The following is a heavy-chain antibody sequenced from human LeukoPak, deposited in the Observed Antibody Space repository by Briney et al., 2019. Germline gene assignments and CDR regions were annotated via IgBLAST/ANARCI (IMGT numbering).Heavy chain of an antibody. V-gene: IGHV4-34*01. CDR3: ARGPWLRSNFDY. D-gene: IGHD5-12*01. Sequence: GSLRLSCAASGFTFSSYAMSWVRQAPGKGLELIGEINRSESTNYNPSLKSRVTISVDTSKNQFSLKLSSVTAADTAVYYCARGPWLRSNFDYWGQGTLVTVSS. CDR1: GFTFSSYA. CDR2: INRSEST. J-gene: IGHJ4*02.